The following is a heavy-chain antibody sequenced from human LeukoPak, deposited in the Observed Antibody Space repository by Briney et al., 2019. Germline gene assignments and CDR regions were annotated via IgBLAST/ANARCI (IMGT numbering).Heavy chain of an antibody. V-gene: IGHV3-23*01. D-gene: IGHD3-10*01. Sequence: QPGESLRLSCAASGFTFTNYAMSWVRQAPGKGLEWVSGISVSGDSTYYADSVKGRFTISRDNSKNALYLQTNSPRAEDEAVSYCARHAGSGNSYYLDYLVQGTLVTVSS. J-gene: IGHJ4*02. CDR1: GFTFTNYA. CDR2: ISVSGDST. CDR3: ARHAGSGNSYYLDY.